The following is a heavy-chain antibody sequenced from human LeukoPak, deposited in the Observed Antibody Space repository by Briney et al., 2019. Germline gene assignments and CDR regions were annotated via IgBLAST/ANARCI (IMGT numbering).Heavy chain of an antibody. D-gene: IGHD3-10*01. J-gene: IGHJ3*02. CDR1: GGSISSGSYY. Sequence: SETLSLTCTVSGGSISSGSYYWSWIRQPPGKGLEWIGYIYYSGSTNYNPSLKSRVTISVDTSKNQFSLKLSSVTAADTAVYYCARDKIGGPGTAFDIWGQGTMVTVSS. CDR3: ARDKIGGPGTAFDI. CDR2: IYYSGST. V-gene: IGHV4-61*01.